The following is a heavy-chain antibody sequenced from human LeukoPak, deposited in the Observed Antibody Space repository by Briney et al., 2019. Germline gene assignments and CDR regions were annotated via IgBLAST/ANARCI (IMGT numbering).Heavy chain of an antibody. V-gene: IGHV4-4*07. J-gene: IGHJ4*02. CDR3: AREIKEDYFDY. Sequence: PSETLSLTCTVSSVSFSSYYWSWIRQPAGKGLEWIGRIYTSGSTNYNPSLKSRVTMSVDTSKNQFSLKLSSVTAADTAVYYCAREIKEDYFDYWDQGTLVTVSS. CDR1: SVSFSSYY. CDR2: IYTSGST.